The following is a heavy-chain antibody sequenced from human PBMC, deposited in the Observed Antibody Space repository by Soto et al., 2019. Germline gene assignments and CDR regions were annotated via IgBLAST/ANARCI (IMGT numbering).Heavy chain of an antibody. J-gene: IGHJ4*02. CDR3: LPTAGGFFDN. CDR1: LFSFSTYW. CDR2: VKQDVSDK. Sequence: PVWSLRLSWTSSLFSFSTYWMSWVLQAPFKWLEFLSNVKQDVSDKYYVNSVAGRFTISRDNAKNSLYLQTNSLRADDTAVYYCLPTAGGFFDNLGQGTPVNVSS. V-gene: IGHV3-7*05. D-gene: IGHD1-1*01.